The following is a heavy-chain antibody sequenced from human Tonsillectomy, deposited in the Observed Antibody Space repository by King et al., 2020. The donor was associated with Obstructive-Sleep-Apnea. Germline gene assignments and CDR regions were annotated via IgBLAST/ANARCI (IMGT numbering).Heavy chain of an antibody. J-gene: IGHJ4*02. D-gene: IGHD3-22*01. CDR1: DYTFTSYG. V-gene: IGHV1-18*01. CDR2: ISAFNGNT. CDR3: ARDIPYNGSSGAYSYYFDY. Sequence: QVQLVESGAEVKKPGASVKVSCKASDYTFTSYGFSWVRQAPGQGLEWMGWISAFNGNTNYAQKLQGRVTMTTDTSTSTAYMELRSLRSDDTAVYYCARDIPYNGSSGAYSYYFDYWSQGTLATVSS.